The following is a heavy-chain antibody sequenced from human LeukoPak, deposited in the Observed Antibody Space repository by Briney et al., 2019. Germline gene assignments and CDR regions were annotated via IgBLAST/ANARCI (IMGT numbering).Heavy chain of an antibody. D-gene: IGHD3-22*01. J-gene: IGHJ4*02. Sequence: SETLSLTCTVSGGSISSSSYYWGWIRQPPGKGLEWIGNIYYSGSTYYNPSLKSRVTISVDTSKNQFSLKLSSVTAADTAVYYCASTIERKRYYSDSSGYPGLDSWGQGTLITVSS. CDR2: IYYSGST. CDR3: ASTIERKRYYSDSSGYPGLDS. CDR1: GGSISSSSYY. V-gene: IGHV4-39*01.